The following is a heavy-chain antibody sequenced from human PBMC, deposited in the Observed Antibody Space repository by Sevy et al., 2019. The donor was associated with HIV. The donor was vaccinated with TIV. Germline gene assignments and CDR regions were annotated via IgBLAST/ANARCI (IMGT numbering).Heavy chain of an antibody. CDR2: TTPFFGTI. CDR1: GGTISNYG. V-gene: IGHV1-69*13. CDR3: ARGNAVTGRGDYFDF. Sequence: ASVKVSCKASGGTISNYGFSWVRQAPGQGLEWVGGTTPFFGTINYAQKFQDRVTITADESAGTVYLELSRLRSEDTAVYYCARGNAVTGRGDYFDFWGRGTLVTVSS. D-gene: IGHD2-21*02. J-gene: IGHJ4*02.